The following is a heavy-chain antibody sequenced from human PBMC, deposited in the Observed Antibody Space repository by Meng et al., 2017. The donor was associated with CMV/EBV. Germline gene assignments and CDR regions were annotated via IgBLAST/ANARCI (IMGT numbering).Heavy chain of an antibody. D-gene: IGHD2-2*01. CDR1: GFTFSSYW. Sequence: LSLTCAASGFTFSSYWMSWVRQAPGKGLEWVANIKQDGSEKYYVDSVKGRFTISRDNAKNSLYLQMNSLRAEDTAVYYCAREPLRSIVVVPAATDVWFDYWGQGTLVTVSS. CDR2: IKQDGSEK. V-gene: IGHV3-7*01. J-gene: IGHJ4*02. CDR3: AREPLRSIVVVPAATDVWFDY.